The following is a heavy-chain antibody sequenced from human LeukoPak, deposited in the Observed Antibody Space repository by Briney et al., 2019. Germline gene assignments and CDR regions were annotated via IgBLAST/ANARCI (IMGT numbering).Heavy chain of an antibody. CDR1: GFTFSSYA. CDR3: AKAPDYDFWSGYFDY. Sequence: GGSLRLSCAASGFTFSSYAMSWVRQAPGKGLERVSAISGSGGSTYYADSVKGRFTISRDNSKNTLYLQMNSLRAEDTAVYYCAKAPDYDFWSGYFDYWGQGTLVTVSS. V-gene: IGHV3-23*01. D-gene: IGHD3-3*01. J-gene: IGHJ4*02. CDR2: ISGSGGST.